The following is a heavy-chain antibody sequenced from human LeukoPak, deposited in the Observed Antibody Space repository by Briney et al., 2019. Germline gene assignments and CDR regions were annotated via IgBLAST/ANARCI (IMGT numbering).Heavy chain of an antibody. V-gene: IGHV4-59*01. Sequence: SETLSLTCTVSVGSISSYYWTWIRQPPGKGLEWIGYIYYSGSTNYSPSLKSRVTISVDTSKSQFSLKLSSVTAADTAVYYCARATAAAGWFDYWGQGTLVTVSS. CDR1: VGSISSYY. CDR2: IYYSGST. D-gene: IGHD2-2*01. CDR3: ARATAAAGWFDY. J-gene: IGHJ4*02.